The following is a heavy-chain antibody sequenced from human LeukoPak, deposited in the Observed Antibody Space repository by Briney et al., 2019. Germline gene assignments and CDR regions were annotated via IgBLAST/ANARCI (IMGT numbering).Heavy chain of an antibody. J-gene: IGHJ3*02. CDR2: IYYSGST. D-gene: IGHD3-10*01. V-gene: IGHV4-59*08. CDR3: AKQQGDRSGGDAFDI. Sequence: SETLSLTCTVSGGSISSYYWSWIRQPPGKGLEWIGYIYYSGSTNYNPSLKSRVTISVDTSKNQFSLKLSSVTAADTAVYYCAKQQGDRSGGDAFDIWGQGTMVTVSS. CDR1: GGSISSYY.